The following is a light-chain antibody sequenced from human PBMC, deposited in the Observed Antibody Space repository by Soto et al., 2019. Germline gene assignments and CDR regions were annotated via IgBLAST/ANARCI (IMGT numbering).Light chain of an antibody. CDR1: QGISSW. CDR3: QHANSFPLS. J-gene: IGKJ4*01. V-gene: IGKV1-12*01. CDR2: TVS. Sequence: DIHMTQSPSSVSASVGDRVTITCRASQGISSWLAWYQQKPGKAPKLLIYTVSSLQSGVPSRFSGLGSGTDFTLTITTLQPDYFAPYYFQHANSFPLSFGGGTNVEIK.